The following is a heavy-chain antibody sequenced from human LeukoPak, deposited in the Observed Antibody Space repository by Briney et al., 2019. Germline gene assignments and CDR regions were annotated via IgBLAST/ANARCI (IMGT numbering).Heavy chain of an antibody. V-gene: IGHV5-51*01. CDR1: GYNFTSYW. CDR3: ARRSPLHNNNENWFDP. Sequence: GESLKISCKGFGYNFTSYWIAWVRQMPGEGLEWMGIIYPGDSDTRYSPSFQGQVTISADKSISTAYLQWSNLKASDTAVYYCARRSPLHNNNENWFDPWGQGTLVTVSS. CDR2: IYPGDSDT. J-gene: IGHJ5*02. D-gene: IGHD1/OR15-1a*01.